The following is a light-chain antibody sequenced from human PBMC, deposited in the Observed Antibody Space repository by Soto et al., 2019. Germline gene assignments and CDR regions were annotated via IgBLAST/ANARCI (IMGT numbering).Light chain of an antibody. J-gene: IGLJ2*01. Sequence: QSVLTQPASVSGSPGQSITISCTGTSSDVGGYNYVSWYQQHPGKAPKFMIYEVSNRPSGGSNRFSGSKSGNTASLTISGLQAEDEAAYYCSSYTTSRTWVFGGGTKLPVL. CDR3: SSYTTSRTWV. CDR2: EVS. CDR1: SSDVGGYNY. V-gene: IGLV2-14*01.